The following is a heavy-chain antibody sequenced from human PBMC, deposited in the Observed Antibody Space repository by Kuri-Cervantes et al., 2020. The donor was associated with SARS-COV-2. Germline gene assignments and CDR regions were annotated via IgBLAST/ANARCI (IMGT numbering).Heavy chain of an antibody. CDR1: GGTFSSYA. J-gene: IGHJ6*02. Sequence: SVKVSCKASGGTFSSYAISWVRQAPGQGLEWMGGIIPIFGTANYAQKFQGRVTMTEDTSTDTAYMELSSLRSEDTAVYYCATVGRPKITIFGVDYYGMDVWGQGTTVTVSS. CDR3: ATVGRPKITIFGVDYYGMDV. D-gene: IGHD3-3*01. V-gene: IGHV1-69*06. CDR2: IIPIFGTA.